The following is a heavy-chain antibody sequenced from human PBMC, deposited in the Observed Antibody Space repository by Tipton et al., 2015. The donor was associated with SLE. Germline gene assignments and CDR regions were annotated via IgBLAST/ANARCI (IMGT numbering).Heavy chain of an antibody. D-gene: IGHD1-1*01. CDR1: GGSISRYY. CDR2: IFYGSA. V-gene: IGHV4-59*12. CDR3: TRGILEPGDY. Sequence: TLSLTCTVSGGSISRYYWSWIRQPPGKGLEWLGYIFYGSANYNPSLKSRVAISVDTSKNQFSLKLSSVTAADTAVYYCTRGILEPGDYWGQGTLVTVSS. J-gene: IGHJ4*02.